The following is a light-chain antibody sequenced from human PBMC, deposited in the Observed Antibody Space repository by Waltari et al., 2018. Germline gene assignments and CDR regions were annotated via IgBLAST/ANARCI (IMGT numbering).Light chain of an antibody. Sequence: QSALTQPPSASGSLGQSVTISCTGTSSDVGGFNWVSWYQQYPGKAPKIMIYEVTKRPAGVPDRFPGSKSENTAPLTVSGLKAEDEADYYCNSLAAGSTWVFGGGTKLTVL. CDR3: NSLAAGSTWV. J-gene: IGLJ3*02. V-gene: IGLV2-8*01. CDR1: SSDVGGFNW. CDR2: EVT.